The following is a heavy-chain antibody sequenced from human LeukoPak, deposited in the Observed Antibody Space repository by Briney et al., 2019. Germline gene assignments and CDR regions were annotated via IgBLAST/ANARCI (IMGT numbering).Heavy chain of an antibody. J-gene: IGHJ4*02. V-gene: IGHV3-23*01. CDR3: ARDLQLYDYVWGSSTFDY. CDR2: ISGSGGST. Sequence: GGSLRLSCAASGFTFSSYAMSWVRQAPGKGLEWVSAISGSGGSTYYADSVKGRFTISRDNSKNTLYLQMNSLRAEDTAVYYCARDLQLYDYVWGSSTFDYWGQGTLVTVSS. CDR1: GFTFSSYA. D-gene: IGHD3-16*01.